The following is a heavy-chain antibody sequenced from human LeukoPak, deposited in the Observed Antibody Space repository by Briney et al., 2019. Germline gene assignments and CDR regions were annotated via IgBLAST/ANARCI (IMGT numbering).Heavy chain of an antibody. CDR1: GGSISSGDYY. J-gene: IGHJ5*02. CDR3: ARHLSGSSWFDP. V-gene: IGHV4-30-4*08. CDR2: MHYSGNT. Sequence: SETLSLTCTVSGGSISSGDYYWTWIRQPPEKGLEWGGYMHYSGNTYYNPSLKSRLTISVDTSKTQFSLKMSSVTAADTAVYYCARHLSGSSWFDPWGQGTLVTVSS. D-gene: IGHD1-26*01.